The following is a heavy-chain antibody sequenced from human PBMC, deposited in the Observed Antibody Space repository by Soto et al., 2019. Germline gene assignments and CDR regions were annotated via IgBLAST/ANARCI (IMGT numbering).Heavy chain of an antibody. J-gene: IGHJ6*02. CDR3: ARGVAAAGFDYYYGMDV. V-gene: IGHV4-30-2*01. CDR2: IYHSGST. CDR1: GGSISSGGYS. D-gene: IGHD6-13*01. Sequence: QLQLQESGSGLVKPSQTLSLTCAVSGGSISSGGYSWSWIRQPPGKGLEWLGYIYHSGSTYYNPSLKSRVTISVDRSKNQFSPKLSSVTAAYTAVYYCARGVAAAGFDYYYGMDVWGQGTTVTVSS.